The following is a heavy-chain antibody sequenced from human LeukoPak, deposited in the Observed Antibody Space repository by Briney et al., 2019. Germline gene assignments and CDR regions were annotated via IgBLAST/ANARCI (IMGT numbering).Heavy chain of an antibody. CDR1: GFTVSSNY. J-gene: IGHJ4*02. CDR2: IYSGGST. Sequence: QSGGSLRLSCAASGFTVSSNYMSWVRQAPGQGLEWVSVIYSGGSTYYADSVKGRFTISRDNSKNTLYLQMNSLRAEDTAVYYCARDLRYYDSSGPNVDYWGQGTLVTVSS. V-gene: IGHV3-66*02. D-gene: IGHD3-22*01. CDR3: ARDLRYYDSSGPNVDY.